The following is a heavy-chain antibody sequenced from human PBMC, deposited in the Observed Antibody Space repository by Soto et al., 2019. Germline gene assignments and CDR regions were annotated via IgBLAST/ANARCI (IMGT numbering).Heavy chain of an antibody. J-gene: IGHJ4*02. CDR2: INPSGGST. V-gene: IGHV1-46*02. Sequence: SGKACGYTFNSDDMHWVRHAPGQRLEWMGIINPSGGSTSYAQKFQGRVTMTRDTSTSTVYMELSSLRSEDTAVYYCARVSGLSGSGSYYNATRLAYWGQGTLVTVSS. CDR3: ARVSGLSGSGSYYNATRLAY. CDR1: GYTFNSDD. D-gene: IGHD3-10*01.